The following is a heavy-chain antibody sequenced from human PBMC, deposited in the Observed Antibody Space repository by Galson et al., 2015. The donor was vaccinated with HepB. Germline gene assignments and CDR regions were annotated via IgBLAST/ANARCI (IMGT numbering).Heavy chain of an antibody. CDR3: ARHILYCRGDNCYRYYYYGMDV. Sequence: QSGAEVKQPGESLKISCKGSGYSFSRHWIGWVRQMPGKGLEWMGIVYPGDSDTRYSPSFQGQVTITADKFINTAYLQWSSLMASDTATYYCARHILYCRGDNCYRYYYYGMDVWGQGTTVIVSS. CDR2: VYPGDSDT. V-gene: IGHV5-51*01. J-gene: IGHJ6*02. CDR1: GYSFSRHW. D-gene: IGHD2-15*01.